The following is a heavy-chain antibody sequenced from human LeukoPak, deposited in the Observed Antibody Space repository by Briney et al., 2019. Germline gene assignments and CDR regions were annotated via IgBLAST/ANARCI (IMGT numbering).Heavy chain of an antibody. Sequence: PGGSLRLSCAASGFTFSSYAMHWVRQAPGKGLEWVAVISYHGSNKYYADSVKGRFTISRDNSKNTLYLQMNSLRAEDTAVYYCARATNYDYVWGSYLVERGYYFDYWGQGTLVTVSS. V-gene: IGHV3-30-3*01. CDR2: ISYHGSNK. CDR3: ARATNYDYVWGSYLVERGYYFDY. D-gene: IGHD3-16*02. J-gene: IGHJ4*02. CDR1: GFTFSSYA.